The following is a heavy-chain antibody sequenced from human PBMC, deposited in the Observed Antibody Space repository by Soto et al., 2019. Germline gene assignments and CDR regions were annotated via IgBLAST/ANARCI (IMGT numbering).Heavy chain of an antibody. J-gene: IGHJ5*02. CDR3: ARDRGYGSGWDNGFDP. Sequence: ASVKVSCKASGGPFSSYAISWVRQAPGQGLEWMGGIIPIFGTANYAQKFQGRVTITADESTSTAYMELISLRSEDTAVYYCARDRGYGSGWDNGFDPWG. D-gene: IGHD6-19*01. CDR1: GGPFSSYA. V-gene: IGHV1-69*13. CDR2: IIPIFGTA.